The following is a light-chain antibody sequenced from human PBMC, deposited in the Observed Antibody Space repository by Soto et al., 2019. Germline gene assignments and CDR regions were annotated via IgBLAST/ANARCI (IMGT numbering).Light chain of an antibody. V-gene: IGKV1-39*01. CDR3: QHSYSSPPT. J-gene: IGKJ1*01. Sequence: DIQMTQSPSSLSASVGDRVTITCRASQSVSTYLNWYQQSPGKAPKLLIYTASTLQSAVPSRFSGSGSGTEFTLTISRLQPDDFSTYYCQHSYSSPPTFGQGTKVEIK. CDR1: QSVSTY. CDR2: TAS.